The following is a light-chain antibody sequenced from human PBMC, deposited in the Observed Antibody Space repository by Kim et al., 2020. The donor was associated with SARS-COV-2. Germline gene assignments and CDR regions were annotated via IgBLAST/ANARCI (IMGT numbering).Light chain of an antibody. Sequence: DIQMTQSPSSVSASVGDRVTITCRASQGISTFLAWYQQKPGKAPELLIYAASHLESGVPSRFRGSGSGTEFTLTISSLQAEDVATYYCQQPTSFPRTFGGGTKVDIK. V-gene: IGKV1-12*01. CDR3: QQPTSFPRT. CDR1: QGISTF. J-gene: IGKJ4*02. CDR2: AAS.